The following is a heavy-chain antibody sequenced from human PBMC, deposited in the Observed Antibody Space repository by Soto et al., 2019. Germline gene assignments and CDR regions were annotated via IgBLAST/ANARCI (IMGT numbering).Heavy chain of an antibody. D-gene: IGHD2-15*01. CDR3: AREGCSGGSCYGADAFDI. CDR1: GGSFSGYY. J-gene: IGHJ3*02. CDR2: INHSGST. Sequence: QVQLQQWGAGLLKPSETLSLTCAVYGGSFSGYYWSWIRQPPGKGLAWIGEINHSGSTNYNPSLKSRVTISVDTSKNQFSLKLSSVTAADTAVYYCAREGCSGGSCYGADAFDIWGQGTMVTVSS. V-gene: IGHV4-34*01.